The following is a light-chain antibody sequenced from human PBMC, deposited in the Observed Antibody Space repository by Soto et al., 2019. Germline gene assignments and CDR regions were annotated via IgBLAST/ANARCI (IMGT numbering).Light chain of an antibody. CDR3: MQCTHLPLT. CDR1: QSLLYSDGNTY. J-gene: IGKJ4*01. Sequence: DVVMTQSPLSLPVTLGQPASISCRSSQSLLYSDGNTYLNWFQQRPGQSPRRLIYKVSNRDSGVPDRFSGSGSGTDFTLKISRVEAEDVGVYYCMQCTHLPLTFGGGTKVEIK. CDR2: KVS. V-gene: IGKV2-30*01.